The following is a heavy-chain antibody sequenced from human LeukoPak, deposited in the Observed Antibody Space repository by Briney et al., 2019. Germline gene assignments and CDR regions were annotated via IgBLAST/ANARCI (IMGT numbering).Heavy chain of an antibody. CDR1: GFTFSSYA. D-gene: IGHD3-10*01. J-gene: IGHJ4*02. CDR3: ARDPTMVRGVIDSDY. CDR2: ISYDGSNK. V-gene: IGHV3-30-3*01. Sequence: GGSLRLSCAASGFTFSSYAMHWVRQAPGKGLEWVGVISYDGSNKYYADSVKGRFTISRDNSKDTLYLQMNSLRAEDTAVYYCARDPTMVRGVIDSDYWGQGTLVTVSS.